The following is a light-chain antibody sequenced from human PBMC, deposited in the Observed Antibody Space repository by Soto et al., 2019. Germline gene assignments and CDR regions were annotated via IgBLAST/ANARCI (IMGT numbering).Light chain of an antibody. V-gene: IGKV1-33*01. Sequence: DIQMTQSPSSLSASVGDRVTITCQASQNINNYLNWYQQKPGRAPKLLIYDASNLEAGVPSRFSGSASGTEFTLTINNLESDDFATYYCQQYHRYSTFGQGTKVDIK. CDR1: QNINNY. CDR2: DAS. J-gene: IGKJ1*01. CDR3: QQYHRYST.